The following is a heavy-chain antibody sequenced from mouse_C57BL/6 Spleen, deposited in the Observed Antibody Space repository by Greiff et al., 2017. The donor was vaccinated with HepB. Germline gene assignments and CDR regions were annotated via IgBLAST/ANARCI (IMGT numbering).Heavy chain of an antibody. V-gene: IGHV5-6*02. Sequence: EVKVVESGGDLVKPGGSLKLSCAASGFTFSSYGMSWVRQTPDKRLEWVATISSGGSYTYYPDSVKGRFTISRDNAKNTLYLQMSSLKSEDTAMYYCARRRGGNYVYFDYWGQGTTLTVSS. D-gene: IGHD2-1*01. CDR2: ISSGGSYT. CDR1: GFTFSSYG. J-gene: IGHJ2*01. CDR3: ARRRGGNYVYFDY.